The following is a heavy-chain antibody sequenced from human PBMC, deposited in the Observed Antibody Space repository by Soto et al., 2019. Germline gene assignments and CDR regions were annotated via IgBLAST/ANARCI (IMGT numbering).Heavy chain of an antibody. CDR3: ARGKDSNNWFDP. J-gene: IGHJ5*02. CDR2: IYYSGST. Sequence: PLSLTCTVSGGSISSGGYYWSWIRQHPGKGLEWIGYIYYSGSTYYNPSLKSRVTISVDTSKNQFSLKLSSVTAADTAVYYCARGKDSNNWFDPWGQGTLVTVSS. V-gene: IGHV4-31*03. CDR1: GGSISSGGYY. D-gene: IGHD4-4*01.